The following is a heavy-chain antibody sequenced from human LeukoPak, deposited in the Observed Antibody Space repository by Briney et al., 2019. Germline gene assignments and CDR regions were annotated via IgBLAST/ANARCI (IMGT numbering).Heavy chain of an antibody. CDR1: GFAFSTYA. V-gene: IGHV3-30-3*01. J-gene: IGHJ5*02. CDR3: AREGSGSYFGYLWMEYGGT. D-gene: IGHD1-26*01. Sequence: GGSLRLSCAASGFAFSTYAMHWVRQTPGKGLEWVAIISYDGSNKYYADSVKGRFTISRDNSKNTLYLQMNSLRAEDTAVYYCAREGSGSYFGYLWMEYGGTWGQGTLVTVSS. CDR2: ISYDGSNK.